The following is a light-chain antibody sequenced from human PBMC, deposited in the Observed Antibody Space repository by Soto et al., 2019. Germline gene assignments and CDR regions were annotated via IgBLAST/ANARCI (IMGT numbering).Light chain of an antibody. J-gene: IGKJ1*01. CDR1: HDVSRN. V-gene: IGKV1-33*01. CDR3: QQYGSSPRT. Sequence: DIQMTQSPSSLSASEGDRVTITCQSSHDVSRNLNWFQQKPGEAPQLLIYDASNLERGVPSRFSGSGSGTDFTLTISRLEPEDFAVYYCQQYGSSPRTFGQGTKVEIK. CDR2: DAS.